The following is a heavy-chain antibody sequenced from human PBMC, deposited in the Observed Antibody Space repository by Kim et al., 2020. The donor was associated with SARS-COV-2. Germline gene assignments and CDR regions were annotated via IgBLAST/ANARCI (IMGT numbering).Heavy chain of an antibody. CDR2: SGGT. D-gene: IGHD3-9*01. V-gene: IGHV1-2*02. J-gene: IGHJ6*02. CDR3: ARDLAATGGMDV. Sequence: SGGTNYAQKFQGRVTMTRDTSISTAYMELSRLRSDDTAVYYCARDLAATGGMDVWGQGTTVTVSS.